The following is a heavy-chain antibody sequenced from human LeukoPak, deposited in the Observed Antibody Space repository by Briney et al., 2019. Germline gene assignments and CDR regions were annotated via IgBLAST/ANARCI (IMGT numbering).Heavy chain of an antibody. CDR3: TRDLMDYDVSTGLHHYYMDV. D-gene: IGHD3-9*01. CDR2: ISSDGGNI. CDR1: GFTFSSYA. Sequence: PGGSLRLSCAASGFTFSSYAMSWVRQAPGKGLEWVSYISSDGGNINYADSMKGRFIISRDNGKNSLYLQMNSLRVEDTAVYYCTRDLMDYDVSTGLHHYYMDVWGQGTTVTVSS. V-gene: IGHV3-48*01. J-gene: IGHJ6*02.